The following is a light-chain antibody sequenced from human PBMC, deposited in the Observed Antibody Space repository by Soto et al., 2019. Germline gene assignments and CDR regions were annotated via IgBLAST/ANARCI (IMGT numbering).Light chain of an antibody. J-gene: IGKJ3*01. CDR1: QGISSY. CDR3: QQLNSYPPT. CDR2: AAS. V-gene: IGKV1-9*01. Sequence: DIRFTQSPSFLSASVGDRVTITCRASQGISSYLAWYQHKPGKAPKLLIYAASTLQCGVPSRFSGSGSGTEFTLTISSLKPEDCATYYCQQLNSYPPTFGPGTKVDIK.